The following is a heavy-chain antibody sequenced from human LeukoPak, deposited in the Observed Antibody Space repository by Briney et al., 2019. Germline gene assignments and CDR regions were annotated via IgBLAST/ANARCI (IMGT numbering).Heavy chain of an antibody. V-gene: IGHV1-18*01. CDR2: SSPYNGNT. CDR1: GYTFTTYG. CDR3: ARDWLYGWDY. D-gene: IGHD3-9*01. J-gene: IGHJ4*02. Sequence: ASVKVSCKAPGYTFTTYGISWVRQAPGQGLEWMGWSSPYNGNTNYAQNLQGRVTMTTDTSTSTAYMELRSLRSDDTAVYYCARDWLYGWDYWGQGTLVTVSS.